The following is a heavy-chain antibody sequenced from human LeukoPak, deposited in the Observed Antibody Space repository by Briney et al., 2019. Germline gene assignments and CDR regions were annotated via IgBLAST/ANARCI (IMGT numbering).Heavy chain of an antibody. J-gene: IGHJ4*02. V-gene: IGHV3-23*01. D-gene: IGHD4-23*01. CDR3: ATAGVYGGVIGGLRETFFDY. CDR1: GFTLSSYA. CDR2: ISGSGGST. Sequence: GGSLKLSCAASGFTLSSYAMSWVRQAPGKGLEWVSAISGSGGSTYYADSVKGRFTISRDNSKNTLYLQMNSLRAEDTAVYYCATAGVYGGVIGGLRETFFDYWGQGTLVTVSS.